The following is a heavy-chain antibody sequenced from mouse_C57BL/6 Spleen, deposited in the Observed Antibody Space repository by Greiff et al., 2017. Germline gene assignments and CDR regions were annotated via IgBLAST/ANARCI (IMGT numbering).Heavy chain of an antibody. CDR2: IDPENGDT. D-gene: IGHD1-1*01. J-gene: IGHJ3*01. Sequence: EVKLQESGAELVRPGASVKLSCTASGFNIKDDYMHWVKQRPEQGLEWIGWIDPENGDTEYASKFQGKATITADTSSNTAYLQLSSLTSEDTAVYYCTPDVSTVVERDWFAYWGQGTLVTVSA. CDR1: GFNIKDDY. V-gene: IGHV14-4*01. CDR3: TPDVSTVVERDWFAY.